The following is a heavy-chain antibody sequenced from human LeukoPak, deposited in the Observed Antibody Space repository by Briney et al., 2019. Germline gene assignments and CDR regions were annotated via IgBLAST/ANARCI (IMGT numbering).Heavy chain of an antibody. CDR3: ARLSTVTTSFDY. CDR1: GGSISSSSYY. J-gene: IGHJ4*02. V-gene: IGHV4-61*02. CDR2: IYTSGTT. D-gene: IGHD4-17*01. Sequence: SETLSLTCTVSGGSISSSSYYWSWIRQPPGKGLEWIGRIYTSGTTHYNPSLKSRVTVSVDTSKNQFSLKLSSVTAADTAVYYCARLSTVTTSFDYWGQGTLVTVSS.